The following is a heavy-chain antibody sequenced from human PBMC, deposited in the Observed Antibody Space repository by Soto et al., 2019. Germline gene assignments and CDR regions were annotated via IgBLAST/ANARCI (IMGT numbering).Heavy chain of an antibody. J-gene: IGHJ1*01. CDR2: IIPIFGTA. CDR1: GDIFTSYG. D-gene: IGHD2-21*02. CDR3: ARAEYCGGDCAPGPIQH. V-gene: IGHV1-69*13. Sequence: GASVKVSCKASGDIFTSYGISWVRPAPGQGLEWMGGIIPIFGTANYAQKFQGRVTITADESTSTAYMELSSLRSEDTAVYYCARAEYCGGDCAPGPIQHWGQGTLVTVSS.